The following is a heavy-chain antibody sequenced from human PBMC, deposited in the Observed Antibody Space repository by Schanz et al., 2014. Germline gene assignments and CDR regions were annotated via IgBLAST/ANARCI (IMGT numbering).Heavy chain of an antibody. Sequence: VQLVESGGGVVQPGRSLRLSCAAYGFTFSSYSMNWVRQAPGKGLEWVSSISSSGSYIYYADSVKGRFSISRDNAKNSLFLQMNRLRAEDTALYYCAIIGVMVAVAGTRADYWGQGTLVTVSS. CDR1: GFTFSSYS. D-gene: IGHD6-19*01. CDR3: AIIGVMVAVAGTRADY. CDR2: ISSSGSYI. J-gene: IGHJ4*02. V-gene: IGHV3-21*01.